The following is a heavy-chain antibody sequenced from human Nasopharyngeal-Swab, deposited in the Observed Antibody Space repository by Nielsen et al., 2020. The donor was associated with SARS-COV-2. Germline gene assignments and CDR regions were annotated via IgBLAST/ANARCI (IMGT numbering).Heavy chain of an antibody. CDR2: ISSSSSTI. J-gene: IGHJ6*02. CDR1: GFTFSSYS. D-gene: IGHD5-18*01. V-gene: IGHV3-48*02. CDR3: ARGETAMAKYYYYGMDV. Sequence: GASLQISCAASGFTFSSYSMNWVRQAPGKGLEWVSYISSSSSTIYYADSVKGRFTISRDNAKNSLYLQMNSLRDEDTAVYYCARGETAMAKYYYYGMDVWGQGTTVTVSS.